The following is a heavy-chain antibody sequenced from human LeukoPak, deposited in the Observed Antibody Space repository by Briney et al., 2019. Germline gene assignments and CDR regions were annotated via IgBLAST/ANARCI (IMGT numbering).Heavy chain of an antibody. CDR2: IYPADSDT. Sequence: GESLQISCQVSGCFFTHYWIGWVRQMPGKGLESMGIIYPADSDTTYSPSSQGQVTISADKSISTVYLQWSSLKASDTAMYYCARQSRDGSKTRGYYFDYWGQGTLVTVSS. CDR1: GCFFTHYW. D-gene: IGHD3-10*01. CDR3: ARQSRDGSKTRGYYFDY. J-gene: IGHJ4*02. V-gene: IGHV5-51*01.